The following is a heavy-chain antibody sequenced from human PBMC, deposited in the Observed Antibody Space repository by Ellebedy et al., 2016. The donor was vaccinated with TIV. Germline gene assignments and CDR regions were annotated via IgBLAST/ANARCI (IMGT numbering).Heavy chain of an antibody. Sequence: GESLKISCAASGFTFSTYAMHWVRQAPGKGLEWVAVTSYDGSYEYYADSVKGRFTISRDNSKNTLSLEMSSLRAEDTAVYYCAGRGFWGQGTLVTVSS. CDR1: GFTFSTYA. CDR3: AGRGF. J-gene: IGHJ4*02. V-gene: IGHV3-30*04. CDR2: TSYDGSYE.